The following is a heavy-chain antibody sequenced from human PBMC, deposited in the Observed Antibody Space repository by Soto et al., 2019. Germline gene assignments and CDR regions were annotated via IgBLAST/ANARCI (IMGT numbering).Heavy chain of an antibody. CDR2: ISYDGSNK. D-gene: IGHD2-21*02. CDR3: AKDAKKYCGGDCWFDY. J-gene: IGHJ4*02. Sequence: QVQLVESGGGVVQPGRSLRLSCAASGFTFSSYGMHWVRQAPGKGLERVAVISYDGSNKYYADYVKGRFTISRDNYKNTLYLQMNSLRAEDTAVYYCAKDAKKYCGGDCWFDYWGQGTLVTVSS. CDR1: GFTFSSYG. V-gene: IGHV3-30*18.